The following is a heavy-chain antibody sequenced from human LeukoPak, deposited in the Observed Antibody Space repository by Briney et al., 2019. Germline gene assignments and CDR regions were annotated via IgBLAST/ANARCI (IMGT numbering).Heavy chain of an antibody. V-gene: IGHV3-53*01. CDR2: IYSGGST. D-gene: IGHD6-13*01. Sequence: GGSLRLSCAASGFTVSSNYMSWVRQAPGKGLEWVSGIYSGGSTYYADSVKGRFTISRDNSKNTLYLQMNSLRAEDTAVYYCARSIAAAGYFDYWGQGTLVTVSS. J-gene: IGHJ4*02. CDR1: GFTVSSNY. CDR3: ARSIAAAGYFDY.